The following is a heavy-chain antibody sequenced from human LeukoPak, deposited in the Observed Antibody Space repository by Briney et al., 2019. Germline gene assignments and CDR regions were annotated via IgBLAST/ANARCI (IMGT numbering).Heavy chain of an antibody. CDR2: ITPNSGGT. CDR3: ARVYRWLHPNDAFDI. V-gene: IGHV1-2*02. CDR1: GYTFTSYG. Sequence: ASVKVSCKASGYTFTSYGISWVRQAPGQGLEWMGWITPNSGGTNYAQKFQGRVTMTSDTSISTAYMELSRLRSNDTAVYYCARVYRWLHPNDAFDIWGQGTMVTVSS. J-gene: IGHJ3*02. D-gene: IGHD5-12*01.